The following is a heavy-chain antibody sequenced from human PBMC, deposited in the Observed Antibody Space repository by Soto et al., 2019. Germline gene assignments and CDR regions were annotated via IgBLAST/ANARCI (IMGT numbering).Heavy chain of an antibody. CDR3: ARLGAYYQSLDP. CDR2: IYYAGTT. D-gene: IGHD2-2*01. Sequence: SETLSLTCTVSDGSISPYYWSWIRQPPGKGLEWIGYIYYAGTTTYNPSLQSRVTISLETSKSQFSLRLTSVTAADTAVYYCARLGAYYQSLDPWGPGTLVTVSS. CDR1: DGSISPYY. V-gene: IGHV4-59*08. J-gene: IGHJ5*02.